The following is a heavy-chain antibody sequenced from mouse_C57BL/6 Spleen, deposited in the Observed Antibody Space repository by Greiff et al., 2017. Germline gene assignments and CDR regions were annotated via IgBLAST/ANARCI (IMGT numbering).Heavy chain of an antibody. V-gene: IGHV1-64*01. CDR2: IHPNSGST. CDR1: GYTFTSYW. D-gene: IGHD2-4*01. J-gene: IGHJ2*01. CDR3: ARCGDDYDERVDY. Sequence: VQLQQPGAELVKPGASVKLSCKASGYTFTSYWMHWVKQRPGQGLEWIGMIHPNSGSTNYNEKFKSKATLTVDKSSSTAYMQLSSLTSEDSAVYYCARCGDDYDERVDYWGQGTTLTVSS.